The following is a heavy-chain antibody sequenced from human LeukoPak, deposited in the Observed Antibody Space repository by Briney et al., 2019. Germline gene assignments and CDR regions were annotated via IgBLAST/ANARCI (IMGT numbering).Heavy chain of an antibody. J-gene: IGHJ4*02. CDR3: ARHPGLDY. CDR1: GGSISSSNW. CDR2: INHSGST. Sequence: SETLSLTCAVSGGSISSSNWWSWIRQPPGKGLEWIGEINHSGSTNYNPSLKSRVTISVDTSKNQFSLKLSSVTAADTAVYYCARHPGLDYWGQGTLVTVSS. V-gene: IGHV4-4*02.